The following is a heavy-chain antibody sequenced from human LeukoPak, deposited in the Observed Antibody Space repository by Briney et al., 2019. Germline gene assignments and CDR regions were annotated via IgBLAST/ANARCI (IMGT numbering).Heavy chain of an antibody. D-gene: IGHD6-19*01. CDR2: MNPNSGNT. CDR1: GYTFTSYD. Sequence: ASVKVSCKASGYTFTSYDINWVRQATGQGLEWMGWMNPNSGNTGYAQKFQGRVTMTRNTSISTAYMELSSLRSEDTAVYYCARRPTVYSSGWFQHWGRGTLVTVSS. CDR3: ARRPTVYSSGWFQH. V-gene: IGHV1-8*01. J-gene: IGHJ1*01.